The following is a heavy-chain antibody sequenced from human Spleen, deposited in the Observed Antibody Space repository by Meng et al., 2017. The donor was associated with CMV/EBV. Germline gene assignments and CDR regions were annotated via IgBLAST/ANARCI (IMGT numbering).Heavy chain of an antibody. J-gene: IGHJ2*01. CDR1: GFTFSHYG. V-gene: IGHV3-33*01. D-gene: IGHD3-3*01. CDR2: IWYDGSNE. Sequence: GESLKISCAASGFTFSHYGMHWVRQAPGKGLEWMAVIWYDGSNEYYADSVKGRFTISRDNSKNTLYLQINSLRAEDTAVYYCAREPFGVIIIHTWYFDLWGRGTLVTVSS. CDR3: AREPFGVIIIHTWYFDL.